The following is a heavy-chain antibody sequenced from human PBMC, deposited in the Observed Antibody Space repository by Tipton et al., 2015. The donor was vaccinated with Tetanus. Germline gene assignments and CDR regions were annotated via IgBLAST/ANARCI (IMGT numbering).Heavy chain of an antibody. D-gene: IGHD3-10*01. CDR3: ARGRLTYYYGSGSRGWFDP. CDR1: GGAFSGYY. CDR2: INHSRTS. J-gene: IGHJ5*02. V-gene: IGHV4-34*01. Sequence: TLSLTCAVNGGAFSGYYWTWIRQPPGKGLEWIGEINHSRTSNYNPSLKSRVTTSVDTSKNHFFLKLTSVTAADTAVYYCARGRLTYYYGSGSRGWFDPWGQGTPVTVSS.